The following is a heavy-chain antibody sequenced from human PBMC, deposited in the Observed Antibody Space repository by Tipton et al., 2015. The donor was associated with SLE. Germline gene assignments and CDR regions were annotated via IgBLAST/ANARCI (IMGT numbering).Heavy chain of an antibody. CDR1: GYIFTDYY. V-gene: IGHV1-46*01. CDR3: ARHSDFGSREPSFYYGLDV. CDR2: INPKDNST. J-gene: IGHJ6*02. D-gene: IGHD1-14*01. Sequence: QSGAEVKKPGASVKVSCEASGYIFTDYYMHWVRQAPGQGLQWMGIINPKDNSTSYAQKFQGRLTMTRDTSTSTVYMELSSLRSEDTAVYFCARHSDFGSREPSFYYGLDVWGQGTTVTVSS.